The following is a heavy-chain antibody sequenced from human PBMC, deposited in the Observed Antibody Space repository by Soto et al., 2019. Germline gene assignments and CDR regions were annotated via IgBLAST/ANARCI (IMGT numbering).Heavy chain of an antibody. CDR2: ISYDGSNK. Sequence: LRLSCAASGFTFSSYAMHWVRQAPGKGLEWVAVISYDGSNKYYADSVKGRFTISRDNSKNTLYLQMNSLRAEDTAVYYCARDLGGMSATVTTHFYYYYGMDVWGQGTTVTVSS. CDR3: ARDLGGMSATVTTHFYYYYGMDV. V-gene: IGHV3-30-3*01. D-gene: IGHD4-17*01. J-gene: IGHJ6*02. CDR1: GFTFSSYA.